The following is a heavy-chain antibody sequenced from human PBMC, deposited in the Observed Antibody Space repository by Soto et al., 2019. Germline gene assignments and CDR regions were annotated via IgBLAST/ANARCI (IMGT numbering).Heavy chain of an antibody. CDR3: ANSLVTTVGSRGAFDD. D-gene: IGHD1-26*01. CDR2: IYWADDK. V-gene: IGHV2-5*02. CDR1: GFSLSTSGVG. Sequence: QITLKESGPTLVKPTQTLTLTCTFSGFSLSTSGVGVGWIRQPPGKALEWLALIYWADDKRYSPSPKSRLTITKDTFKNQMALTMTNMNPVDTATYYCANSLVTTVGSRGAFDDWGQGTLVSV. J-gene: IGHJ4*02.